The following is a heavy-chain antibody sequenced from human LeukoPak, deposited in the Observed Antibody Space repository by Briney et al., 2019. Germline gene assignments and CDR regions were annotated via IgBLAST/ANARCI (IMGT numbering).Heavy chain of an antibody. D-gene: IGHD1-1*01. J-gene: IGHJ6*03. CDR1: GGSISSSSYY. V-gene: IGHV4-39*01. CDR2: IYYSGST. Sequence: SETLSLTCTVSGGSISSSSYYWGWIRQPPGKGLEWIGSIYYSGSTYYNPSLKSRVTISVDTSKNQFSLKLSSVTAADTAVYYCSRVQEIIYDYYMDVWGKGTTVTVSS. CDR3: SRVQEIIYDYYMDV.